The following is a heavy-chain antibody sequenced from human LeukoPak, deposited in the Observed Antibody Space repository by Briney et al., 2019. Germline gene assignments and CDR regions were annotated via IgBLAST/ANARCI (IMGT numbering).Heavy chain of an antibody. CDR3: ARVGTVSPDYAFDI. CDR1: GFTFDDYA. J-gene: IGHJ3*02. D-gene: IGHD4-11*01. Sequence: GRSLRLSCAASGFTFDDYAMHWVRQAPGKGLEWVSGISWNSGSIGYADSVKGRFTISRDNAKNSLYLQMNSLRAEDTALYYWARVGTVSPDYAFDIWGQGTMVTVSS. CDR2: ISWNSGSI. V-gene: IGHV3-9*01.